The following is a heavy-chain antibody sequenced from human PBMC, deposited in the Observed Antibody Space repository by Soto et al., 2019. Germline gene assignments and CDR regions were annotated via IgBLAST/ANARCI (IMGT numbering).Heavy chain of an antibody. CDR2: IYYSGSA. V-gene: IGHV4-31*03. CDR1: GGSISSGGYY. CDR3: ARGPPRL. J-gene: IGHJ4*02. Sequence: QVQLQESGPGLVKPSQTLSLTCTVSGGSISSGGYYWSWIRQHPGKGLEWIGCIYYSGSAYYNPSLKGRITIPADTSKNQSALQLSSVTAADTAVYYCARGPPRLWGQGTLVTVPS.